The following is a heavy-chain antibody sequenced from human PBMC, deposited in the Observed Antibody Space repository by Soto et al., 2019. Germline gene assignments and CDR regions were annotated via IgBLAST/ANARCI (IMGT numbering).Heavy chain of an antibody. Sequence: GGSLRLSCAVSGFTFSRGWMTWVRQTPGKGLEWVSAISGSGGSTYYADSVKGRFTISRDNSKNTLYLQMNSLRAEDTAVYYCAKDPNRITIFGVVMLSAFDIWGQGTMVTVSS. CDR3: AKDPNRITIFGVVMLSAFDI. J-gene: IGHJ3*02. CDR2: ISGSGGST. V-gene: IGHV3-23*01. D-gene: IGHD3-3*01. CDR1: GFTFSRGW.